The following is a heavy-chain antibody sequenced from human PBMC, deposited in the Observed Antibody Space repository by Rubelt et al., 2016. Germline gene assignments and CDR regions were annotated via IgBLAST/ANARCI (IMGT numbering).Heavy chain of an antibody. Sequence: QVQLVESGGGVVQPGGSLRLSCAASGFTFSSYGMHWVRQAPGKGLEWVAFIRSDGSNKYYADSVKGRLTISRDNSKNTLYRKMNSLRAEDTSVDYCAKPARLDYGINAEYFQHWGQGTLVTVSS. CDR1: GFTFSSYG. CDR3: AKPARLDYGINAEYFQH. CDR2: IRSDGSNK. V-gene: IGHV3-30*02. J-gene: IGHJ1*01. D-gene: IGHD4-17*01.